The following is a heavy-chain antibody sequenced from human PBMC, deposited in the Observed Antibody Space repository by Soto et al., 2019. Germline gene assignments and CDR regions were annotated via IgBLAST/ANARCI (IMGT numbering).Heavy chain of an antibody. CDR2: INAGNGNT. V-gene: IGHV1-3*01. CDR1: GYTFTSYA. D-gene: IGHD4-17*01. J-gene: IGHJ4*02. Sequence: QVQLVQSGAEVKKPGASVKVSCKASGYTFTSYAMHWVRQAPGQRLEWMGWINAGNGNTKYSQKFQGRVTITRDTSASTAYMELSSLRSEDTAVYYCARSRTTVTPGSGYFDYWGQGTLVTVSS. CDR3: ARSRTTVTPGSGYFDY.